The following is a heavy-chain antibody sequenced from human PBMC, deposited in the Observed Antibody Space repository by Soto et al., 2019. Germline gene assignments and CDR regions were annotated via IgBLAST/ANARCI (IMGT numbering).Heavy chain of an antibody. D-gene: IGHD3-16*02. J-gene: IGHJ4*02. V-gene: IGHV4-34*01. CDR1: GGSFSGYY. Sequence: QVQLQQWGAGLLKPSETLSLTCAVYGGSFSGYYWSWIRQPPGKGLEWIGEINHSGSTNYNPSLKSRVTTSVDTSKNQFSLKLSSVTAADTAVYYCARGTLDMIPFGGVIATVWGQGTLVTVSS. CDR2: INHSGST. CDR3: ARGTLDMIPFGGVIATV.